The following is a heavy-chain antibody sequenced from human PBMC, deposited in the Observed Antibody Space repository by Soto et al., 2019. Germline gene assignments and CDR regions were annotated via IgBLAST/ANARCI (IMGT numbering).Heavy chain of an antibody. CDR2: VDHRGST. CDR1: GESFSGYY. J-gene: IGHJ6*02. D-gene: IGHD1-7*01. V-gene: IGHV4-34*02. Sequence: QVHLQQRGAGLLKPSETLSLNCVVSGESFSGYYCSWIRQTPGMGLEWIGEVDHRGSTTYNPSLKNRASISIDSSKNLFSLELTSVTAADTALYFCARYEYGNSLYGVDVWGQGTRVTVSS. CDR3: ARYEYGNSLYGVDV.